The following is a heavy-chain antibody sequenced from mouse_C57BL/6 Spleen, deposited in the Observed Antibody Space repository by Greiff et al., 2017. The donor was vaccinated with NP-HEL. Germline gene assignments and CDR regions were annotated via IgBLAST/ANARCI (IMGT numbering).Heavy chain of an antibody. D-gene: IGHD1-1*01. CDR3: ARYTTVEATDYDY. Sequence: QVQLQQSGAELVRPGASVKLSCKASGYTFTSYGISWVKQRPGQGLEWIGEIYPSSGNTYYNEKFKGKGTLTGDKSSSTAYMELRSLTSEDSAVYFCARYTTVEATDYDYWGQGTTLTVSS. CDR2: IYPSSGNT. J-gene: IGHJ2*01. CDR1: GYTFTSYG. V-gene: IGHV1-81*01.